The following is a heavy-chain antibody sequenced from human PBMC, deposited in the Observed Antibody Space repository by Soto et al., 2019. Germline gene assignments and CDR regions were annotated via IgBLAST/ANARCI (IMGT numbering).Heavy chain of an antibody. CDR1: GFMFSAYT. CDR2: ISDDSSYI. Sequence: GSQRLSCAASGFMFSAYTMNWVRQAPGKGLEWLSSISDDSSYIDYADSLRGRFTVSRDNARNSLYLQIDSLGVEDTADYYCATPYYFNHWGPGTLVTVSS. D-gene: IGHD3-16*01. CDR3: ATPYYFNH. V-gene: IGHV3-21*06. J-gene: IGHJ1*01.